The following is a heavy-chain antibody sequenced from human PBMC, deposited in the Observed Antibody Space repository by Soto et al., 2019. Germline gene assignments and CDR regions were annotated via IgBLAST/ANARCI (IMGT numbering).Heavy chain of an antibody. CDR2: IFPGDSDT. CDR1: GYSFTNYW. CDR3: ARHGRFDFWSADYYNHGMDV. D-gene: IGHD3-3*01. V-gene: IGHV5-51*01. J-gene: IGHJ6*02. Sequence: PGEDLKISCKGSGYSFTNYWIGWVRQIPGKCLEWIGIIFPGDSDTRRSPSFKGRVTISADKSISPAFLQWSSLKASDTAIYYCARHGRFDFWSADYYNHGMDVWGQGTTVTVSS.